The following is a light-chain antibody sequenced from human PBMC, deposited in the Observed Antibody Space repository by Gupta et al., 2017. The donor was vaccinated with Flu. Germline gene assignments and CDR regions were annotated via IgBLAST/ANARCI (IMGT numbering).Light chain of an antibody. J-gene: IGKJ1*01. Sequence: VLTQSPGTLSLSPGERATLSCRASQSISSDYLAWYQQKPGQAPRVLIYGASSRATGIPDRFSGSGSGTDFTLTISRLEPEDLAVYYCQQYGSSPWTFGQGTKVEIK. CDR1: QSISSDY. CDR3: QQYGSSPWT. CDR2: GAS. V-gene: IGKV3-20*01.